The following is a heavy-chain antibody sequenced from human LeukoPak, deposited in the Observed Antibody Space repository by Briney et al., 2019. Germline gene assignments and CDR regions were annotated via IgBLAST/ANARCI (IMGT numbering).Heavy chain of an antibody. CDR3: TTDGSPYSGAASFGY. CDR2: IKSKSYGGAI. V-gene: IGHV3-15*01. J-gene: IGHJ4*02. Sequence: PGGSLRLSCAASGINFGNAWMTWVRQAPGKGLEWIGRIKSKSYGGAIEYAASVKGRFSISRDDSTNTLNLQMNSLKIEGTGVYYCTTDGSPYSGAASFGYWGLGTLVTVSS. D-gene: IGHD2-15*01. CDR1: GINFGNAW.